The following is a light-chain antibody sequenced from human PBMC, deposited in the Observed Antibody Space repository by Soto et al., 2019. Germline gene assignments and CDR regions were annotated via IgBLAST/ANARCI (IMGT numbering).Light chain of an antibody. CDR3: ASYTTTFSYV. V-gene: IGLV2-14*01. CDR1: SSDVGGYNY. J-gene: IGLJ1*01. Sequence: QSALTQPASVSGSPGQSNTISCTGTSSDVGGYNYVSWYQQHPGKAPKLMIYDVSNRPSGVSNRFSGSKSGNTASLTISGLHAEYEADYYCASYTTTFSYVFGSGTKLTVL. CDR2: DVS.